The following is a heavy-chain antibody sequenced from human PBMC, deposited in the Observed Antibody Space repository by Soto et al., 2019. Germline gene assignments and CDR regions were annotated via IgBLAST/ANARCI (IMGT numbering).Heavy chain of an antibody. CDR1: GYTFTSYY. CDR2: INPSGGST. D-gene: IGHD5-12*01. J-gene: IGHJ4*02. Sequence: QVQLVQSGAEVKKPGASVKVSCKASGYTFTSYYMHWVRHAPGQGLEWMGVINPSGGSTDYAQKFQGRVTMTRDTSTSTVYKDLSSLRSEDTTVFYCAREGNGYNLGPSVDFDYWGQGTLVTVSS. CDR3: AREGNGYNLGPSVDFDY. V-gene: IGHV1-46*01.